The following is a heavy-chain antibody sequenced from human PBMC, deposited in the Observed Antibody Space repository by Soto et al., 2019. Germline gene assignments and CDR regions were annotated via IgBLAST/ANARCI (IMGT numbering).Heavy chain of an antibody. CDR1: GGTIRSPDW. D-gene: IGHD6-19*01. V-gene: IGHV4-4*02. CDR2: IFQSGST. CDR3: ARGRGRYSSGWSWFDP. Sequence: SETLSLTCGVSGGTIRSPDWWTWVRQPPGKGLEWVGEIFQSGSTNYTPSLESRVTISVDKSKNQFSLTLTSVTAADTAVYFCARGRGRYSSGWSWFDPWGQGILVTVS. J-gene: IGHJ5*02.